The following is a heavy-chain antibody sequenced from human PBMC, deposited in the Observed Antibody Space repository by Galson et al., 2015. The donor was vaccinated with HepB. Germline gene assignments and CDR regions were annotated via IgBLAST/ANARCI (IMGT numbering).Heavy chain of an antibody. Sequence: SLRLSCAASGFIFSDYHMSWIRQAPGKGLEWVSYMSSSGSTISYADSVKGRFTITRDNAKNSLYLQMNSLRAEDTAVYYCARAALGWFDPWGQGTLVTVSS. D-gene: IGHD6-25*01. CDR1: GFIFSDYH. CDR2: MSSSGSTI. J-gene: IGHJ5*02. V-gene: IGHV3-11*01. CDR3: ARAALGWFDP.